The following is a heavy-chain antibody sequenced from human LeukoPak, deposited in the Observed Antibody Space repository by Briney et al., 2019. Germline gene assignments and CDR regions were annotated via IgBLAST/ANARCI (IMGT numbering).Heavy chain of an antibody. Sequence: SETLSLTCTVSGGSISTYYWTWIRQPAGQGLEWIGRISTSGSTNYNPSLKSRVTISVDTSKNQFSLKLSSVTAADTAVYYCARQVDPWGQGTLVTVSS. CDR2: ISTSGST. CDR1: GGSISTYY. J-gene: IGHJ5*02. CDR3: ARQVDP. V-gene: IGHV4-4*07.